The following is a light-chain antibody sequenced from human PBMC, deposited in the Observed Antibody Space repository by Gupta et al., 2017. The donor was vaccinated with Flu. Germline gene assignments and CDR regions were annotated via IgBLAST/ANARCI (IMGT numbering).Light chain of an antibody. CDR1: QSVSSY. CDR3: QQRQYWPPIT. Sequence: LPQSPATMSLSPEERTTLSCRTSQSVSSYLAWYQQKPGEAPSLLIYDASNRATGIPARFSGSGSGTDFTLTISSLEPEEFAVYYYQQRQYWPPITFGQGTRVEIK. CDR2: DAS. J-gene: IGKJ5*01. V-gene: IGKV3-11*01.